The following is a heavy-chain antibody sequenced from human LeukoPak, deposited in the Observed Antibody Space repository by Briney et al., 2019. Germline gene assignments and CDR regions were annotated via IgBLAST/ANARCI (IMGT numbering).Heavy chain of an antibody. D-gene: IGHD3-10*01. J-gene: IGHJ5*02. CDR1: GFTLGDYA. V-gene: IGHV3-49*04. CDR2: IRRKAYGGTR. CDR3: TRDPRDHYYGSGSYLP. Sequence: PGGSLRLSCTAPGFTLGDYAMSWVRQAAGKGMEWVDFIRRKAYGGTREYGVSVKVRFTISRDDSKSIAYLQMNSLKPEDTAVYYCTRDPRDHYYGSGSYLPWGQGTLVTVSS.